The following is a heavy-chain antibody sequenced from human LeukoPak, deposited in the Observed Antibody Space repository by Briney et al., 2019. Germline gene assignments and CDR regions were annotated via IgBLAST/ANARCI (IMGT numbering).Heavy chain of an antibody. CDR3: ARVAGGSYHFDY. V-gene: IGHV3-21*01. Sequence: PGGSLRLSCAASGFAFSTYSTNWVRQAPGKGLEWVSSITSTSAYIYYADSVKGRFTISRDNAKNSLYLQMNSLRAEDMAVYYCARVAGGSYHFDYWGQGAPVTVSS. CDR2: ITSTSAYI. CDR1: GFAFSTYS. D-gene: IGHD1-26*01. J-gene: IGHJ4*02.